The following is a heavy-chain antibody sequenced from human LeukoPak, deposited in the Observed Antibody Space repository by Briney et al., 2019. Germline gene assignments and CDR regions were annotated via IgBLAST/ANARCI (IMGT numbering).Heavy chain of an antibody. CDR1: GLIVTRDY. CDR3: ASLGY. V-gene: IGHV3-66*02. CDR2: IYSGGST. J-gene: IGHJ4*02. Sequence: GGSLRHSCVVSGLIVTRDYMSWVRQAPGKGLEWVSAIYSGGSTYYADSVKGRFTISRDNSKNTLYLQMNSLRAADTAVYYCASLGYWGQGTLVTVSS.